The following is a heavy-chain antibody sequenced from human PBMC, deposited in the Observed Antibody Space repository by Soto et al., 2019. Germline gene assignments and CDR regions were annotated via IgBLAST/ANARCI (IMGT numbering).Heavy chain of an antibody. V-gene: IGHV3-30*18. Sequence: GGSLRLSCAASGFTFSSYGMHWVRQAPGKGLEWVAVISYDGSNKYYADSVKGRFTISRDNSKNTLYLQMNSLRAEDTAVYYCAKEGKGIGGAAYYFDYWGQGTLVTVSS. CDR1: GFTFSSYG. D-gene: IGHD3-16*01. CDR3: AKEGKGIGGAAYYFDY. CDR2: ISYDGSNK. J-gene: IGHJ4*02.